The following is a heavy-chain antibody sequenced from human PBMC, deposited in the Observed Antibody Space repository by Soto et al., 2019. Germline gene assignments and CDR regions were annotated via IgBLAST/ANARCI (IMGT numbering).Heavy chain of an antibody. D-gene: IGHD3-3*01. Sequence: SETLSLTCAVYGGSFSGYYWSWIRQPPGKGLEWIGEINHSGSTNYNPSLKSRVTISEDTSKNQFSLKLSSVTAADTAVYYCASIGRFLEWLLYHKWGQGTLVTVSS. J-gene: IGHJ4*02. CDR1: GGSFSGYY. V-gene: IGHV4-34*01. CDR2: INHSGST. CDR3: ASIGRFLEWLLYHK.